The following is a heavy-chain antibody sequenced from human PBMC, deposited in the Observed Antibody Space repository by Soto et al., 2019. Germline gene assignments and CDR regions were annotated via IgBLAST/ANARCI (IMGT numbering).Heavy chain of an antibody. CDR2: ISGSGGST. J-gene: IGHJ4*02. CDR3: AKEGGLGYCSGGSCSYYFDY. D-gene: IGHD2-15*01. V-gene: IGHV3-23*01. Sequence: EVQLLESGGGVVQPGGSLRLSCAASGFTFSSYAMSWVRQAPGKGLEWVSAISGSGGSTYYADSVKGRFTISRDNSKNQLYLKMNSLVAEDTAVYYCAKEGGLGYCSGGSCSYYFDYWGQGTLVTVSS. CDR1: GFTFSSYA.